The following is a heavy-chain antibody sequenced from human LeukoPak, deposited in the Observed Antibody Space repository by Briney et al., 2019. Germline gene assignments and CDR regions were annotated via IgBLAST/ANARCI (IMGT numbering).Heavy chain of an antibody. V-gene: IGHV3-21*01. CDR1: GFTFSSYS. J-gene: IGHJ4*02. Sequence: GGSLRLSCAASGFTFSSYSINWVRQAPGKGLEWVSSISSSVSYIYYADSVKGRFTISRDNAKNSLYLQMNSLRAEDTAVYYCARDAHYDFWSGYYSTWPLGYWGQGTLVTVSS. CDR3: ARDAHYDFWSGYYSTWPLGY. CDR2: ISSSVSYI. D-gene: IGHD3-3*01.